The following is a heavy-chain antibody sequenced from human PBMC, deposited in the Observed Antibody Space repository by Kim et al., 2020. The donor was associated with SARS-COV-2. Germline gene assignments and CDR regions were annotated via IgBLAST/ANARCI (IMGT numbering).Heavy chain of an antibody. V-gene: IGHV6-1*01. Sequence: SQTLSLTCALSGDRVSDNSAAWNWVRQSPSRGLEWLGRTYYRSKWYTDYAIFVKSRITINADTSKNQFSLHLNSVTPEDTAMYYCTRTPQLGTNHPKNWFDPWGQGTLVTVSS. CDR1: GDRVSDNSAA. J-gene: IGHJ5*02. D-gene: IGHD2-2*01. CDR3: TRTPQLGTNHPKNWFDP. CDR2: TYYRSKWYT.